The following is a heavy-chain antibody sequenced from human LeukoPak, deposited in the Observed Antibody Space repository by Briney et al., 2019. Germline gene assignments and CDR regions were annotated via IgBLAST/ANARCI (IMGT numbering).Heavy chain of an antibody. V-gene: IGHV4-61*02. CDR3: ARLRTVAGLGP. CDR1: GGSISSGSYY. D-gene: IGHD6-19*01. CDR2: IYTSGST. J-gene: IGHJ5*02. Sequence: PSETLSLTCTVSGGSISSGSYYWRWIRQPAGKGLEWIGRIYTSGSTNYNPSLKSRVTISVDTSKNQFSLKLSSVTAADTAVYYCARLRTVAGLGPWGQGTLVTVSS.